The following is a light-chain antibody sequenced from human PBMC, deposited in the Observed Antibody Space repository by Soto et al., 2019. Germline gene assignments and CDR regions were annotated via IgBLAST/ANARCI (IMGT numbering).Light chain of an antibody. CDR2: DAS. CDR1: QSISSW. V-gene: IGKV1-5*01. J-gene: IGKJ1*01. CDR3: QQYNSYSWT. Sequence: DIQMTQSPSFLSASVLDRVTISCRASQSISSWLAWYQQKPGKAPKLLIYDASSLESGVPSRFSGSGSGTEFTLTISSLQPDDFATYYCQQYNSYSWTFGQGTKVDI.